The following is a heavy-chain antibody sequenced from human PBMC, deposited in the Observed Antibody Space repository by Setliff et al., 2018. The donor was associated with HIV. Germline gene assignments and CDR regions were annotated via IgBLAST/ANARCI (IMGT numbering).Heavy chain of an antibody. CDR1: GYSFSNYA. Sequence: ASVKVSCKASGYSFSNYAIHWVRQAPGQGLEWMGWINPNTGDTGFAQRFQDRFTMTSDTATNTAYLELKSLTSDDTAVYYCVSRQLGGVDFWGQGTLVTVSS. CDR2: INPNTGDT. V-gene: IGHV1-8*02. CDR3: VSRQLGGVDF. D-gene: IGHD2-8*02. J-gene: IGHJ4*02.